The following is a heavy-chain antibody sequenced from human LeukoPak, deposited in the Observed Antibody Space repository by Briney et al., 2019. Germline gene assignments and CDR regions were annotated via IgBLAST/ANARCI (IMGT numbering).Heavy chain of an antibody. CDR1: GFTFSSCS. Sequence: WGSLSLPCAASGFTFSSCSMSWVRQAPGKGLEWVANIKEDGSEKYYVDSVKGRFTISRDNAKNSLYLQMNSLRVEDTAVYYCALLTVACDFDYWGQGALDCVSS. CDR2: IKEDGSEK. V-gene: IGHV3-7*01. J-gene: IGHJ4*02. CDR3: ALLTVACDFDY. D-gene: IGHD1-20*01.